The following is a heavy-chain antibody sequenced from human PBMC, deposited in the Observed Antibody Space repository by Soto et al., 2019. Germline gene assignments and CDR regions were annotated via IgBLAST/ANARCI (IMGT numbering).Heavy chain of an antibody. CDR3: AKGAAGYCSGGSCCPGCMDV. J-gene: IGHJ6*02. CDR2: ISYDGSNK. V-gene: IGHV3-30*18. Sequence: LRLSCAASGFTFSSYGMHWVRQAPGKGLVWVAVISYDGSNKYYADSVKGRFTISRDNSKNTLYLQMNSLRAEDTAVYYCAKGAAGYCSGGSCCPGCMDVWSQGTTVTVSS. D-gene: IGHD2-15*01. CDR1: GFTFSSYG.